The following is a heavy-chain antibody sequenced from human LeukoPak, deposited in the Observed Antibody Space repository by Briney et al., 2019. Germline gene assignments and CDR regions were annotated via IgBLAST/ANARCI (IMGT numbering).Heavy chain of an antibody. V-gene: IGHV3-23*01. CDR1: GFPFSSYA. CDR2: VSGSGDKI. D-gene: IGHD6-13*01. CDR3: AKPIFRQMAAAGEFDY. J-gene: IGHJ4*02. Sequence: GGSLRLSCAASGFPFSSYAMSWVRQAPGKGLEWVSSVSGSGDKIYYADSVKGRFTISRDNSKNTFYLQMNSLGAEDTAVYYCAKPIFRQMAAAGEFDYWGQGTLVTVSS.